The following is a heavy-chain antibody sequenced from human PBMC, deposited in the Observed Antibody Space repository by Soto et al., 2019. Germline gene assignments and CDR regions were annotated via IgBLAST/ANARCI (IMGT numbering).Heavy chain of an antibody. CDR1: GFTFSSYG. J-gene: IGHJ3*02. V-gene: IGHV3-30*18. CDR2: ISYDGSNK. Sequence: QVQLVESGGGVVQPGRSLRLSCAASGFTFSSYGMHWVRQAPGKGLEWVAVISYDGSNKYYADSVKGRFTISRDNSKNTLYVQMNRLRAEDTAVYYCAKGDCGGDCYSFDAFDIWGQGTMVTVSS. D-gene: IGHD2-21*02. CDR3: AKGDCGGDCYSFDAFDI.